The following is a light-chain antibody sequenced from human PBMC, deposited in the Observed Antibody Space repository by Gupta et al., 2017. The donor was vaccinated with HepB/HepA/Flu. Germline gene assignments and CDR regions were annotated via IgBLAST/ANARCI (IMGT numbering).Light chain of an antibody. J-gene: IGKJ4*01. CDR3: QQSDSPPIT. V-gene: IGKV1-39*01. Sequence: DIQMTQSPSSLSASVGDRVTITCRASQNISNYLNWYQQKPGKAPKVLIYAASSLQSGVPSRFSGSGSGTDFTLTISRLQPEDFAIYYCQQSDSPPITFGGGTRVEIK. CDR2: AAS. CDR1: QNISNY.